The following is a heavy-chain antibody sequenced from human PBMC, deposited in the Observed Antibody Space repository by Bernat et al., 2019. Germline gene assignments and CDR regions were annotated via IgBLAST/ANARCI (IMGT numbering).Heavy chain of an antibody. J-gene: IGHJ4*02. CDR1: GYTFTSYG. CDR3: ARGEGGTCSSTSCYRRDLPDY. CDR2: ISAYNGDT. V-gene: IGHV1-18*01. D-gene: IGHD2-2*02. Sequence: HVQLVQSGAEVKKPGASVKVSCKASGYTFTSYGISWVRQAPGQGLEWMGWISAYNGDTDYAQKFQGRVTMTTDTSTSTAYMELRSLRSDDTAVYYCARGEGGTCSSTSCYRRDLPDYWGQGTLVTVSS.